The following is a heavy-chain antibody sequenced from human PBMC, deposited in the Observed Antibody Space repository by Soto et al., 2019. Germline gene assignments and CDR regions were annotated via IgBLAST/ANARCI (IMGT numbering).Heavy chain of an antibody. J-gene: IGHJ6*02. CDR1: GFTFSSYA. CDR2: VSGSGGST. Sequence: PGGSLRLSCAASGFTFSSYAMSWVRQAPGKGLEWVSAVSGSGGSTYYADSVKGRFTISRDNSKNTLYLQMNSLRAEDTAVYYCAKGGRDRRSGYYYYYGMDVGGQGTTVTVSS. V-gene: IGHV3-23*01. D-gene: IGHD3-3*01. CDR3: AKGGRDRRSGYYYYYGMDV.